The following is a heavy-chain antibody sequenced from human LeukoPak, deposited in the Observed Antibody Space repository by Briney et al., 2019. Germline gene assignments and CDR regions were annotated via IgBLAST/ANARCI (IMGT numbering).Heavy chain of an antibody. D-gene: IGHD6-6*01. J-gene: IGHJ6*03. CDR3: ARGSSSSGYYYYYYMDV. V-gene: IGHV1-69*05. CDR1: GGTFSSYA. Sequence: SVKVSCKASGGTFSSYAISWVRQAPGQGLEWMGGIIPIFGTANYAQKFQSRVTITTDESTSTAYMELSSLRSEDTAVYYCARGSSSSGYYYYYYMDVWGKGTTVTVSS. CDR2: IIPIFGTA.